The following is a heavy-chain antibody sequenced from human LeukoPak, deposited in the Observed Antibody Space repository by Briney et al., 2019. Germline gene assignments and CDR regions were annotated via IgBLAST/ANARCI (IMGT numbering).Heavy chain of an antibody. CDR3: ARSDCSGGSCHKYYFDY. Sequence: PGGSLRLSWAASGFTFDGYGMSWVRRGPGKGLEWVSGINWNGGSTGYADSVKGRFTISRDNAKNSLYLQMNSLRAEDTALYYCARSDCSGGSCHKYYFDYWGQGTLVTVSS. V-gene: IGHV3-20*04. CDR1: GFTFDGYG. D-gene: IGHD2-15*01. J-gene: IGHJ4*02. CDR2: INWNGGST.